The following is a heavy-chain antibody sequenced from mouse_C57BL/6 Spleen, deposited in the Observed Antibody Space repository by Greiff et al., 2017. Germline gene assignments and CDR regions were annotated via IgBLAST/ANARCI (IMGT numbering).Heavy chain of an antibody. CDR3: ATYYCCSCPRFAY. CDR2: IYPGDGDT. V-gene: IGHV1-82*01. Sequence: QVQLQQSGAELVKPGASVKISCKASGYAFSSSWMNWVKQRPGKGLEWIGRIYPGDGDTNYNGKFKGKATLTADKSSSTAYMQLSSLTSEDSAVYSCATYYCCSCPRFAYWGQGTPLTVSA. D-gene: IGHD1-1*01. J-gene: IGHJ3*01. CDR1: GYAFSSSW.